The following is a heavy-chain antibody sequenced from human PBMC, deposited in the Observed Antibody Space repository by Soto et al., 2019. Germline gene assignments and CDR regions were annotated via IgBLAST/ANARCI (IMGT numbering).Heavy chain of an antibody. V-gene: IGHV1-69*13. CDR2: ITPIFGTA. Sequence: VASVKVSCKASGGTFSSYAISWVRQAPGQGLEWMGGITPIFGTANYAQKFQGRVTITADESTSTAYMELSSLRPEDTAVYYCARDPNYGDYSWFDPWGQGTLVTV. J-gene: IGHJ5*02. D-gene: IGHD4-17*01. CDR1: GGTFSSYA. CDR3: ARDPNYGDYSWFDP.